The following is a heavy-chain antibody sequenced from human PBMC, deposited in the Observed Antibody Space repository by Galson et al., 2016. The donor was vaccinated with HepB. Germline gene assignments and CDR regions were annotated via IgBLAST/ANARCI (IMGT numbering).Heavy chain of an antibody. CDR3: ARGNYGYANFFDY. V-gene: IGHV3-30-3*01. Sequence: SLRLSCAASGFPFSSHALNWVRQAPGKGLEWVAVISNDGSKTNYADSVKGRFTISRDDSKNTLYLQMSSLTVEDTAAYYCARGNYGYANFFDYWGQGTLVTVSS. D-gene: IGHD5-18*01. J-gene: IGHJ4*02. CDR2: ISNDGSKT. CDR1: GFPFSSHA.